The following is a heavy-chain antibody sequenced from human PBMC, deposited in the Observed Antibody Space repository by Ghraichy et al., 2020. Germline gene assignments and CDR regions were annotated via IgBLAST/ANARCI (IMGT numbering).Heavy chain of an antibody. V-gene: IGHV6-1*01. D-gene: IGHD6-19*01. J-gene: IGHJ2*01. CDR1: GDSVSSNSAA. Sequence: SQTLSLTCAISGDSVSSNSAAWNWIRQSPSRGLEWLGRTYYRSKWYNDYAVSVKSRITINPDTSKNQFSLQLNSVTPEDTAVYYCARSGDSSGWFQYWYFDLWGRGTLVTVSS. CDR2: TYYRSKWYN. CDR3: ARSGDSSGWFQYWYFDL.